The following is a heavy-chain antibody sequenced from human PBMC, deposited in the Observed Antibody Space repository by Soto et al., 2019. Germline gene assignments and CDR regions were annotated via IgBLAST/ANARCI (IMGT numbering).Heavy chain of an antibody. CDR2: IWYDGSNK. D-gene: IGHD1-20*01. CDR1: GFTFSSYG. CDR3: AREVRSNWNGGWFDP. Sequence: AGGSLRLSCAASGFTFSSYGMHWVRQAPGKGLEWVAVIWYDGSNKYYADSVKGRFTISRDNSKNTLYLQMNSLRAEDTAVYYCAREVRSNWNGGWFDPWGQGTLVTVSS. V-gene: IGHV3-33*01. J-gene: IGHJ5*02.